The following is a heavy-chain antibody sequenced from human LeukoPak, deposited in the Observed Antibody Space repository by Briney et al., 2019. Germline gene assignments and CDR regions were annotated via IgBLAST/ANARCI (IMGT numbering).Heavy chain of an antibody. CDR2: IYYSGST. Sequence: SETLSLTCTVSGGSISPYYWSWIRQPPGKGLEWIGYIYYSGSTNYNPSLKSRVTISVDTSKNQFSLKLSSVTAADTAVYYCARVSVRAFGEVIKNRSAFDLWGQGTMVTVSS. V-gene: IGHV4-59*08. D-gene: IGHD3-16*02. J-gene: IGHJ3*01. CDR3: ARVSVRAFGEVIKNRSAFDL. CDR1: GGSISPYY.